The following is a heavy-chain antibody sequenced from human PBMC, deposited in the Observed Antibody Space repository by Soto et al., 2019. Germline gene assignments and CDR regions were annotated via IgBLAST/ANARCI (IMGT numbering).Heavy chain of an antibody. J-gene: IGHJ4*02. CDR2: IYYSGST. V-gene: IGHV4-39*01. D-gene: IGHD6-19*01. CDR3: ATNREKCLVLFDH. Sequence: PSETLSLTCTVSGGSISSSTYYWGWIRQPPGKGLEWIGSIYYSGSTYYNPSLKSRVTISVDTSKNQFSLKLSSVTAADTAVYYCATNREKCLVLFDHWGQGTLVTVLL. CDR1: GGSISSSTYY.